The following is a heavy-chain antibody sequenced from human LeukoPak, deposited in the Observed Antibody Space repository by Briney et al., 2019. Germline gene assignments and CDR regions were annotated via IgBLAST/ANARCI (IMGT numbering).Heavy chain of an antibody. CDR2: IYYSGST. V-gene: IGHV4-39*01. D-gene: IGHD3-10*01. J-gene: IGHJ5*02. CDR1: GGSISSSSYY. CDR3: ARHRFELWFGEFTRQYNWFDP. Sequence: SETLSLTCTVSGGSISSSSYYWGWIRQPPGKGLEWIGSIYYSGSTYYNPSLKSRVTISVDTSKNQLSLKLSSVTAADTAVYYCARHRFELWFGEFTRQYNWFDPWGQGTLVTVSS.